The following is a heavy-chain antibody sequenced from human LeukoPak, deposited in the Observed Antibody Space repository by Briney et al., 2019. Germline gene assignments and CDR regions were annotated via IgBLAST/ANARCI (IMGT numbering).Heavy chain of an antibody. Sequence: SETLSLTCTVSGGSVSSGSYYWSWIRQPPGKGLEWIGYIYYSGSTNYNPSLKSRVTISVDKSKNQFSLKLSSVTAADTAVYYCARGLSMVRGVMDYYYGMDVWGQGTTVTVSS. J-gene: IGHJ6*02. D-gene: IGHD3-10*01. CDR3: ARGLSMVRGVMDYYYGMDV. V-gene: IGHV4-61*01. CDR1: GGSVSSGSYY. CDR2: IYYSGST.